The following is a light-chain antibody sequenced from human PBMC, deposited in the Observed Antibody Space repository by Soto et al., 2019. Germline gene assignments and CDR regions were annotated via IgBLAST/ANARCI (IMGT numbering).Light chain of an antibody. V-gene: IGKV3-11*01. CDR1: QNINNY. Sequence: EIVLTQSQATLSLSPGDTATLSCRASQNINNYLAWYQQKPGQAPRLLIYDASNRATGIPQRFSGRGSGTDFTLTISSLEPEDFAVYYCQQRTDWPPLTFGGGTNVEVK. J-gene: IGKJ4*01. CDR3: QQRTDWPPLT. CDR2: DAS.